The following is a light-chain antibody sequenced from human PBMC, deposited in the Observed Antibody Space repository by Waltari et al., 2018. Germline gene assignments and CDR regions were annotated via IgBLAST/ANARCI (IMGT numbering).Light chain of an antibody. CDR2: GAN. J-gene: IGLJ2*01. CDR3: QSYDTTLSVV. V-gene: IGLV1-40*01. CDR1: GSNIGAGYD. Sequence: QSVLTQPPSVSGAPGQRVTISCTGSGSNIGAGYDVHWYRQLPGKAPTLLIYGANTRPHGVVARFSGSQFDTSASLAIAGLQADDEADYYCQSYDTTLSVVFGGGTKLTVL.